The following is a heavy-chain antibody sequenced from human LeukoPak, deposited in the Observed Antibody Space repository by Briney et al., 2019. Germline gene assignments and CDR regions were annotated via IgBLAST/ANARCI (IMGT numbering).Heavy chain of an antibody. D-gene: IGHD6-19*01. J-gene: IGHJ4*02. V-gene: IGHV4-59*01. Sequence: PSETLSLTCTVSGGSISSYYWSWIRQPPGKGLEWIGYIYYSGSTNYNPSLKSRVTISVDTSKNQFSLKLSSVTAADTAVYYCARGDSEGWQGFDYWGQGTLVTVSS. CDR2: IYYSGST. CDR3: ARGDSEGWQGFDY. CDR1: GGSISSYY.